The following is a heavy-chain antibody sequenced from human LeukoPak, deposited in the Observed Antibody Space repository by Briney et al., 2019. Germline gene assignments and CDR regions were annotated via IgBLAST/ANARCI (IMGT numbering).Heavy chain of an antibody. J-gene: IGHJ3*02. Sequence: ASVKVSCKASGYTFTDYYMHWLRQAPGQGREGMGRINPKSGGTNTAQKFPGRVTMTRDTAISTAHMELSRLRSHDTAVYYCARECSNRELALDAFDIWGQGTVVTVSS. D-gene: IGHD1-7*01. CDR2: INPKSGGT. CDR1: GYTFTDYY. V-gene: IGHV1-2*06. CDR3: ARECSNRELALDAFDI.